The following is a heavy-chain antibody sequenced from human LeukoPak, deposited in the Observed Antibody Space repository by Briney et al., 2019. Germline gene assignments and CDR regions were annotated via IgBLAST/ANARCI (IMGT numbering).Heavy chain of an antibody. CDR3: ARDHCSRGSCLGGH. D-gene: IGHD2-15*01. CDR1: GYTFTSYG. Sequence: ALVKVSCKASGYTFTSYGISWVRQAPGQGLEWMGRVIPSLDVSNYAEKFQGRVTINADKSSSTTYMELTSLRSEDTAMYYCARDHCSRGSCLGGHWGQGTLVTVSS. CDR2: VIPSLDVS. V-gene: IGHV1-69*04. J-gene: IGHJ4*02.